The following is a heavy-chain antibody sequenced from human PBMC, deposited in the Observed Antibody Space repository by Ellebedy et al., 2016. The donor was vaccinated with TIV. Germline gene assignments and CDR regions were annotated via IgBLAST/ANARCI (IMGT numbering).Heavy chain of an antibody. CDR1: GGSISRDC. Sequence: GSLRLXXTASGGSISRDCWSWIRQSPGKGLEWIGYIYYSGSTNYNPSLKSRVTISVDTSKNQFSLRRSSVTAAETAVYYCARDWGRAAVLWGQGTLVTVSS. CDR3: ARDWGRAAVL. V-gene: IGHV4-59*01. CDR2: IYYSGST. D-gene: IGHD3-16*01. J-gene: IGHJ4*02.